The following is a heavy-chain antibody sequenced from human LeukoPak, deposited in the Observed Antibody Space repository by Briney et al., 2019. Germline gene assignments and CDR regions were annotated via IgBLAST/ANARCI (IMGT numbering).Heavy chain of an antibody. CDR3: ARDTHRYFDWLKTYYYHGMDV. V-gene: IGHV3-48*03. CDR1: GFTFSSYE. Sequence: GGSLRLSCAASGFTFSSYEMNWVRQAPGKGLEWVSYISSSGSTIYYADSVKGRFTISRDNAKNSLYLQMNSLRAEDTAVYYCARDTHRYFDWLKTYYYHGMDVWGKGTTVTVSS. CDR2: ISSSGSTI. J-gene: IGHJ6*04. D-gene: IGHD3-9*01.